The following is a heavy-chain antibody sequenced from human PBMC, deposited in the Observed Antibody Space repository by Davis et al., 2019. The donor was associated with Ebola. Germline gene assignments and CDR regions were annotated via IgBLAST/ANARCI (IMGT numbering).Heavy chain of an antibody. Sequence: MPSETLSLTCAVYGGSFSGYYWSWIRQPPGKGLEWIGEINHSGSTNYNPSLKSRVTISVDTSKNQFSLNLTSVTAADTAVYYCARGQSGSDYSLWQYWGQGTLVTVSS. V-gene: IGHV4-34*01. CDR3: ARGQSGSDYSLWQY. CDR2: INHSGST. J-gene: IGHJ4*02. D-gene: IGHD3-10*01. CDR1: GGSFSGYY.